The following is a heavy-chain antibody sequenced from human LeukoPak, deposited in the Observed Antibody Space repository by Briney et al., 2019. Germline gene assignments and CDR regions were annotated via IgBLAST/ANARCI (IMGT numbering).Heavy chain of an antibody. J-gene: IGHJ4*02. CDR2: INPNSGGT. Sequence: ASVKVSCKASGYTFTGNYMHWVRQAPGQGLEWMGWINPNSGGTNYAQKFQGRVTMTRDTSISTAYMELSRLRSDDTAVYYCARESIVGATTLDYWGQGTLVTVPS. CDR3: ARESIVGATTLDY. CDR1: GYTFTGNY. V-gene: IGHV1-2*02. D-gene: IGHD1-26*01.